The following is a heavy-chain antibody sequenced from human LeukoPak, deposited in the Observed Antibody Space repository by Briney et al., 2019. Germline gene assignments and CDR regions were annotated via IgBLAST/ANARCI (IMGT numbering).Heavy chain of an antibody. J-gene: IGHJ5*02. V-gene: IGHV4-4*07. CDR1: GGSISNYY. D-gene: IGHD3-10*01. CDR2: IYTSGST. CDR3: ARTDYHGSGSFYDSWFDP. Sequence: PSETLSLTCTVSGGSISNYYWSWIRQPAGKGLEWIGRIYTSGSTNYNPSLKSRVTLSVDNSKNHFSLQLTSVTAADTAMYYCARTDYHGSGSFYDSWFDPWGQGTLVTVSS.